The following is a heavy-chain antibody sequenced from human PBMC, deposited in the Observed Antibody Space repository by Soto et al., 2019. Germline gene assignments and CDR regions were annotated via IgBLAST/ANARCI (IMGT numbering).Heavy chain of an antibody. CDR3: AGEYCSSTSCLTWFDP. V-gene: IGHV3-48*01. Sequence: PGGSLRLSCAASGFTFSSDSMYWVRQAPGKGLEWVSYISSSTIYYADSVKGRFTISRDNAKNSLYLQMNSLRAEDTAVYYCAGEYCSSTSCLTWFDPWGQGT. CDR1: GFTFSSDS. D-gene: IGHD2-2*01. J-gene: IGHJ5*02. CDR2: ISSSTI.